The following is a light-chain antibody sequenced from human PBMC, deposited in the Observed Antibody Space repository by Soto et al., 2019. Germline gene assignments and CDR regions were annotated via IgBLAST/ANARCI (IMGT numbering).Light chain of an antibody. CDR3: QQYGSSSLWT. CDR2: GAS. CDR1: QSVSSSY. Sequence: EIVLTQSPGTLSLSPGERATLSCRASQSVSSSYLAWYQQKPGQAPRLLIYGASSRATGIPDRFSGSGSGTGFTLTISRLEPEDFAVYYCQQYGSSSLWTFGQGTKVEIK. J-gene: IGKJ1*01. V-gene: IGKV3-20*01.